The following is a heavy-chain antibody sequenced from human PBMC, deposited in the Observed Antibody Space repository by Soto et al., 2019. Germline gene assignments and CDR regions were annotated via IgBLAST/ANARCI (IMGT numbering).Heavy chain of an antibody. J-gene: IGHJ4*02. D-gene: IGHD6-19*01. V-gene: IGHV3-23*01. CDR2: ISGSGGST. CDR1: GFSFSSYA. Sequence: EVQLLESGGGLVQPGGSLRLSCAASGFSFSSYAMSWVRQAPGKGLEWVSAISGSGGSTYYADSVKGRFTISRDNSKNTLYLQMNSLRAEDTAVCYCAEESIAVAGFAYWGQGTLVTVSS. CDR3: AEESIAVAGFAY.